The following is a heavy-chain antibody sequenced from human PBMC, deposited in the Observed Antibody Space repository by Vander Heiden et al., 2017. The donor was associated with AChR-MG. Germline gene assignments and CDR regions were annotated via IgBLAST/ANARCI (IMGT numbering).Heavy chain of an antibody. CDR1: GFTFSSYP. CDR3: AKVYCSSTSCHSGWFDP. J-gene: IGHJ5*02. V-gene: IGHV3-23*01. D-gene: IGHD2-2*01. CDR2: ISGSGGST. Sequence: EVQLLESGGGLVQPGGSLRLSCPASGFTFSSYPMSWVRQAPGKGLEWVSGISGSGGSTYYADSVKGRFTISRDNSKNTLYLQMNSLRAEDTAVYYCAKVYCSSTSCHSGWFDPWGQGTLVTVSS.